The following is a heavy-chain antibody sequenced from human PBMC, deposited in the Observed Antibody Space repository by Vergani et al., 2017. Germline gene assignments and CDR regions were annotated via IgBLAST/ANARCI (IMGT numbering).Heavy chain of an antibody. CDR1: GYTFTSYY. CDR3: AKVLLAYCGGDCYPSPPYYYYGMDV. Sequence: QVQLVQSGAEVKKPGASVKVSCKASGYTFTSYYMHWVRQAPGQGLEWMGIINPSGGSTSYAQKFQGRVTMTRDTSTSTVYMELSSLRSEDTAVYYCAKVLLAYCGGDCYPSPPYYYYGMDVWGQGTTVTVSS. J-gene: IGHJ6*02. CDR2: INPSGGST. V-gene: IGHV1-46*01. D-gene: IGHD2-21*02.